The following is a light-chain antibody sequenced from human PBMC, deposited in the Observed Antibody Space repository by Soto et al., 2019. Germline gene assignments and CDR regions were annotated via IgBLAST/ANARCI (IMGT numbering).Light chain of an antibody. CDR2: GAS. CDR3: QQYNNWPPAWT. V-gene: IGKV3-15*01. J-gene: IGKJ1*01. CDR1: QSVRSN. Sequence: EIGMSQSPATLSVSPGERATLSCRASQSVRSNLAWYQQKPGQSPRLPIYGASTRATGIPARFSGSGSGTQFTLTISSLQSEDFAVYYCQQYNNWPPAWTFGQGTKVDIK.